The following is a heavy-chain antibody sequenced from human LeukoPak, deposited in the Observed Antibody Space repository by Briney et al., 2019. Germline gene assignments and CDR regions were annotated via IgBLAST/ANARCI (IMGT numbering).Heavy chain of an antibody. CDR3: SNSPPTYGDLDH. Sequence: GGSLRLSCEASGFPFDTYAMSWVRQAPGRGLEWVSAISESGEKTYYADSVEGRFTISRDNSKNTLSLQMTSLRVEDTAVYYCSNSPPTYGDLDHWGQGTLVTVSS. J-gene: IGHJ5*02. D-gene: IGHD2/OR15-2a*01. CDR1: GFPFDTYA. CDR2: ISESGEKT. V-gene: IGHV3-23*01.